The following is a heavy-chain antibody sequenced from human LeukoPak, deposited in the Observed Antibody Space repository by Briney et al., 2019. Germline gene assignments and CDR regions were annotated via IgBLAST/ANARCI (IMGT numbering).Heavy chain of an antibody. CDR2: IYYSGST. CDR3: ARPWLIRPPHDAFDI. D-gene: IGHD6-19*01. CDR1: GGSISSSSYY. V-gene: IGHV4-39*01. J-gene: IGHJ3*02. Sequence: SETLSLTCTVSGGSISSSSYYWGWIRQPPGKGLQWIGSIYYSGSTYYNPSLKSRVTISVDTSKNQFSLKLSSVTAADTAVYYCARPWLIRPPHDAFDIWGQGTMVTVSS.